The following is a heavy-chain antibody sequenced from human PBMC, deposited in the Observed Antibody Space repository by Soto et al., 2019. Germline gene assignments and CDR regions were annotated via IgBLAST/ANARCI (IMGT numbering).Heavy chain of an antibody. V-gene: IGHV1-3*05. CDR1: GYTFTSYA. D-gene: IGHD2-8*01. CDR2: INAGNGNT. Sequence: QVQLVQSGAEEKKPGASVKVYCKASGYTFTSYAMHWVRQAPGQRLEWMGWINAGNGNTKYSQKFQGRVTITRDTSASTAYMELSSLRSEDTAVYYCARDLGVWSDWYFDLWGRGTLVTVSS. J-gene: IGHJ2*01. CDR3: ARDLGVWSDWYFDL.